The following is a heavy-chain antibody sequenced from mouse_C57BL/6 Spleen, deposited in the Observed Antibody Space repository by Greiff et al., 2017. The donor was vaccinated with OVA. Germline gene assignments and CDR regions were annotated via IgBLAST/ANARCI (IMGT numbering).Heavy chain of an antibody. J-gene: IGHJ4*01. CDR3: ARGGSPYAMDC. CDR2: INPNNGGT. D-gene: IGHD1-1*02. CDR1: GYTFTDYY. Sequence: EVQLQQSGPELVKPGASVKISCKASGYTFTDYYMNWVKQSHGKSLEWIGDINPNNGGTSYNQKFKGKATLTVDKSSSTAYMELRSLTSEDSAVYYCARGGSPYAMDCWGQGTSVTVSS. V-gene: IGHV1-26*01.